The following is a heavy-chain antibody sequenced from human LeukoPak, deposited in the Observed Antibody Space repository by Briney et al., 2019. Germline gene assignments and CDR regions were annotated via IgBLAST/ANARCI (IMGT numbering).Heavy chain of an antibody. CDR1: GGSISSYY. CDR2: IYYSGST. J-gene: IGHJ3*02. D-gene: IGHD1-26*01. V-gene: IGHV4-59*08. Sequence: SETLSLTCTVSGGSISSYYWSWSRQPPGKGLEWIGYIYYSGSTNYNPSLKSRVTISVDTSKNQFSLKLSSVTAADTAVYYCARGYSGSFSNAFDIWGQGTMATVSS. CDR3: ARGYSGSFSNAFDI.